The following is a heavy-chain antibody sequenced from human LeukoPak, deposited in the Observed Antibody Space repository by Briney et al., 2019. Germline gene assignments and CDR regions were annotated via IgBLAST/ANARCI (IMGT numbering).Heavy chain of an antibody. Sequence: PWETLPLTCTVSGGSIYSHYWSWIRQPAGKGLEWIGHMFPSDYTNYSPSLKSRVTISLDKSKNQITLKLSSVTAADTAVYYCAREFDPERDGFPDAFDLWGPGTWVTVSS. CDR3: AREFDPERDGFPDAFDL. CDR2: MFPSDYT. V-gene: IGHV4-4*07. D-gene: IGHD5-24*01. CDR1: GGSIYSHY. J-gene: IGHJ3*01.